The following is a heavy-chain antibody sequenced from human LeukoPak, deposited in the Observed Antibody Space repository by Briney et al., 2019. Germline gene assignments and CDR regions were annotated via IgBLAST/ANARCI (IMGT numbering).Heavy chain of an antibody. D-gene: IGHD3-22*01. Sequence: PSQTLSLTCSVSGGSISSGSYYWSWIRQPAGXXXEWIGRIYTSGSTNYNPSLKSRVTMSFDASNNQFSLRLSSVTAADTAVYYCARVTTGGYYNYWGQGTLVTVSS. CDR2: IYTSGST. V-gene: IGHV4-61*02. CDR1: GGSISSGSYY. CDR3: ARVTTGGYYNY. J-gene: IGHJ4*02.